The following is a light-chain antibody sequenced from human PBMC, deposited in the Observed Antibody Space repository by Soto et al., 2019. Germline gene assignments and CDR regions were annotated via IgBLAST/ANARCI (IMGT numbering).Light chain of an antibody. V-gene: IGKV3-20*01. CDR1: QSVSSSY. J-gene: IGKJ4*01. Sequence: LAQAPATKTLSPGERTTLSCRASQSVSSSYLAWYQQKPGQAPRLLIYGASSRATGIPDRFSGSGSGTDFTLTISRLEPEDFAVYFCQQHGSSPLPFGGGTEVDI. CDR3: QQHGSSPLP. CDR2: GAS.